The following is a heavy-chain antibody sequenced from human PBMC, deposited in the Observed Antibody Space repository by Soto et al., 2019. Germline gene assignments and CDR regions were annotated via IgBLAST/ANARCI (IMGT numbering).Heavy chain of an antibody. Sequence: SETLSLTCAVYGGSFRDHYWSWIRQPPGKGLEWIAEINHSGSTNYNPSLKSRVTISVDTSKNQFPLQLSSVTAADTAVYYCARGGIDSSGYYDRVFDSWGKGPQVTVSS. CDR1: GGSFRDHY. V-gene: IGHV4-34*01. CDR3: ARGGIDSSGYYDRVFDS. CDR2: INHSGST. J-gene: IGHJ4*02. D-gene: IGHD3-22*01.